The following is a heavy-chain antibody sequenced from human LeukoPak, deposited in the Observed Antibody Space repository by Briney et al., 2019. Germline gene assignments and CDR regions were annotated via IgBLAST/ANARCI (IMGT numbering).Heavy chain of an antibody. CDR2: ISGSGGST. D-gene: IGHD2-2*01. CDR1: GFTFSSYG. Sequence: GGSLRLSCAASGFTFSSYGMSWVRQAPGKGLEWVSAISGSGGSTYYADSVKGRFTISRDNSKNTLYLQMNSLRAEDTAVYYCAKGETDILVVPAASFDYWGQETLVTVSS. CDR3: AKGETDILVVPAASFDY. V-gene: IGHV3-23*01. J-gene: IGHJ4*02.